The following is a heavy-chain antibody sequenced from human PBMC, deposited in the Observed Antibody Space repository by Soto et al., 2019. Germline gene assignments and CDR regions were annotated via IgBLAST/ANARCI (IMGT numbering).Heavy chain of an antibody. J-gene: IGHJ4*02. Sequence: EQLQESGPGLVKPSETLSLTCTVSGGSISGYYWSWIRQTAGKGLEWIGRIYTNGNIDYSPSLKSRVTMSVDTSKNQFSLNLRSVTAADTAVYYCARGGARAVAATFDYWGQGSPVTVSS. CDR3: ARGGARAVAATFDY. CDR2: IYTNGNI. CDR1: GGSISGYY. D-gene: IGHD2-15*01. V-gene: IGHV4-4*07.